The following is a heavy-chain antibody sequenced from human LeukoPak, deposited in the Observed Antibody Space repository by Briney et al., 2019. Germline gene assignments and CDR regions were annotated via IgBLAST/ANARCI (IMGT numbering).Heavy chain of an antibody. Sequence: TSETLSLTCTVSGGSISSYYWSWIRQPPGKGLEWIGEIYHSGSTNYNPSLKSRVTMSVDKSKNQFSLKLSSVTAADTAVYYCARGDFDGGVYFDYWGQGTLVTVSS. CDR3: ARGDFDGGVYFDY. CDR1: GGSISSYY. J-gene: IGHJ4*02. V-gene: IGHV4-59*12. D-gene: IGHD3-9*01. CDR2: IYHSGST.